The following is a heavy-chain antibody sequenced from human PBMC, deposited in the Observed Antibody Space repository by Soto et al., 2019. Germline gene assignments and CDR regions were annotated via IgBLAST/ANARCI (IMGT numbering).Heavy chain of an antibody. D-gene: IGHD3-22*01. Sequence: QVQLVESGGGVVQPGRSLRLSCAASGFTFSSYGMHWVRQAPGKGLEWVAVISYDGSNKYYADSVKGRFTISRDNSKNTLYLQMNSLRAEDTAVYYCAKDRRPKDSSGPDLFDYWGQGTLVTVSS. J-gene: IGHJ4*02. CDR2: ISYDGSNK. CDR1: GFTFSSYG. CDR3: AKDRRPKDSSGPDLFDY. V-gene: IGHV3-30*18.